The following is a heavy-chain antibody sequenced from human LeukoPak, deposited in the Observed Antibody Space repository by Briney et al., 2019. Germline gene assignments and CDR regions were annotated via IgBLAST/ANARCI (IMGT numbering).Heavy chain of an antibody. V-gene: IGHV4-59*01. CDR3: ARSTGSTMFIDY. CDR2: IYYSGNT. Sequence: SETLSLTCTVSGGSISPYYWSWLRHPPGKGLEWLGYIYYSGNTDYNPSLKSRVAISVDTSKNQFSLKLSSVTAADTAVYYCARSTGSTMFIDYWGQGTLVTVSS. CDR1: GGSISPYY. D-gene: IGHD3-10*02. J-gene: IGHJ4*02.